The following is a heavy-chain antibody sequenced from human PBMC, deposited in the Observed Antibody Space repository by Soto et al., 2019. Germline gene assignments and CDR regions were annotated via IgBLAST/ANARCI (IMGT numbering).Heavy chain of an antibody. J-gene: IGHJ4*02. Sequence: GSLRLSCAASGFTCSSYWMSWVRQAPGKGLEWVANIKQDGSEKYYVDSVKGRFTISRDNAKNSLYLQMNSLRAEDTAVYYCARDTRGYSYWGQGTLVTVSS. CDR3: ARDTRGYSY. CDR1: GFTCSSYW. CDR2: IKQDGSEK. D-gene: IGHD5-12*01. V-gene: IGHV3-7*03.